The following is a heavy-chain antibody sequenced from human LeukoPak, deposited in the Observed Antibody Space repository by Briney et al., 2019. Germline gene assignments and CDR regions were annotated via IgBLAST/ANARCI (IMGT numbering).Heavy chain of an antibody. V-gene: IGHV1-3*01. CDR2: INAGNGNT. D-gene: IGHD3-10*01. CDR1: GYTFTSYA. CDR3: ARDPRNYYGSGSYSGAFDI. Sequence: ASVKFSCQASGYTFTSYAMHWVRQAPGQRLEWMGWINAGNGNTKYLQKFQGRVTITRDTSASTAYMELSSLRSEDTAVYYCARDPRNYYGSGSYSGAFDIWGQGTMVTVSS. J-gene: IGHJ3*02.